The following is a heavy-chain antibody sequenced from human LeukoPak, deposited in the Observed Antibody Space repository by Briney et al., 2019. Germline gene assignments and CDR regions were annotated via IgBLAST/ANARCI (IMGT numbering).Heavy chain of an antibody. CDR1: GGSSSSYY. D-gene: IGHD6-13*01. CDR2: IYTSGST. V-gene: IGHV4-4*07. CDR3: ARAGTYSSSWAYWYFDL. J-gene: IGHJ2*01. Sequence: SETLSLTGTVSGGSSSSYYWSWIRQPAGKGLEWIGRIYTSGSTNYNPSLKSRVTMSVDTSKNQFSLKLSSVTAADTAVYYCARAGTYSSSWAYWYFDLWGRGTLVTVSS.